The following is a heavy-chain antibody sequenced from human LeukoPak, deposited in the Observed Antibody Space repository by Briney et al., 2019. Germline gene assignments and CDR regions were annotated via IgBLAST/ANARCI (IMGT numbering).Heavy chain of an antibody. Sequence: ASVKVSCKASGYTFTTYGVSWVRQAPGQGLEWMGWISAYNGNTNYAQKIQDRVTMTTDTSTSTAYMELRSLGSDDTAVYYCARGGIELWSAIDYWGQGTLVTVSS. CDR2: ISAYNGNT. CDR3: ARGGIELWSAIDY. V-gene: IGHV1-18*01. CDR1: GYTFTTYG. J-gene: IGHJ4*02. D-gene: IGHD5-18*01.